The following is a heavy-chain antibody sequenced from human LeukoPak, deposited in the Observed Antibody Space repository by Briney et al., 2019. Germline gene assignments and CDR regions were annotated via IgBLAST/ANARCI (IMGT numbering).Heavy chain of an antibody. CDR3: ARDSGPRFDY. CDR1: GGSISSYY. CDR2: IYYSGST. Sequence: SETLSLTCTVSGGSISSYYWSWIRQPPGKGLEWIGYIYYSGSTNYNPSLKSRVTISVDTSKNQFSLKVSSATAADTAVYYCARDSGPRFDYWGQGTLVTVSS. V-gene: IGHV4-59*01. D-gene: IGHD6-19*01. J-gene: IGHJ4*02.